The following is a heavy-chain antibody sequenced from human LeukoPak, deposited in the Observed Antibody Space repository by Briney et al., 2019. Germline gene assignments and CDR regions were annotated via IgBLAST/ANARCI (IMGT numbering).Heavy chain of an antibody. CDR2: IYYSGSS. Sequence: SETLSLTCTVSGGSVSSYYWNWVRQPPGKGLEWIGYIYYSGSSNYNPSLKRRVTISVDTSKDQFSLKLSSVTAAGTAMYYCARDLARGRSGLDYWGQGTLVTVPS. CDR1: GGSVSSYY. J-gene: IGHJ4*02. D-gene: IGHD3-3*01. V-gene: IGHV4-59*02. CDR3: ARDLARGRSGLDY.